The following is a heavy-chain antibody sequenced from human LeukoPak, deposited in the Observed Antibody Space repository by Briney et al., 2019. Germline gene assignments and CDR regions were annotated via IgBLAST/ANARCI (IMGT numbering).Heavy chain of an antibody. V-gene: IGHV4-4*08. CDR3: ASLPSGITMVRGVIDYFDY. J-gene: IGHJ4*02. D-gene: IGHD3-10*01. CDR1: GGSISSYY. Sequence: SETLSLTCTVSGGSISSYYWSWIRQPPGKGLEWIGRIYTSGSTNYNPSLKSRVTISVDTSKNQFSLKLSSVTAADTAVYYCASLPSGITMVRGVIDYFDYWGQGTLVTVSS. CDR2: IYTSGST.